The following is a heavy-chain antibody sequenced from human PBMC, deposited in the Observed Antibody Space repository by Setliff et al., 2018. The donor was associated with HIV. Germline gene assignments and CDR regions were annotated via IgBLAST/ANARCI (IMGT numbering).Heavy chain of an antibody. CDR2: ISTYSDET. V-gene: IGHV1-18*01. J-gene: IGHJ4*02. CDR3: ARGPLYGYDRGYFDY. CDR1: GYTFTTYG. D-gene: IGHD5-12*01. Sequence: GASVKVSCKPSGYTFTTYGLSWVRQAPGQGLEWMGWISTYSDETSYSQRFQGRVTMTTDTSTSTAYMELRSLRSEDTALYYCARGPLYGYDRGYFDYWGQGTLVTVSS.